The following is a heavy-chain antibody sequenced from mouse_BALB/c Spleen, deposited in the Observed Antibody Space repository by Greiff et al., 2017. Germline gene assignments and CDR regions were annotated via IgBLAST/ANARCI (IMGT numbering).Heavy chain of an antibody. CDR2: ISSGGGST. Sequence: DVMLVESGGGLVKPGGSLKLSCAASGFAFSSYDMSWVRQTPEKRLEWVAYISSGGGSTYYPDTVKGRFTISRDNAKNTLYLQMSSLKSEDTAMYYCARFFAYWGQGTLVTVSA. J-gene: IGHJ3*01. V-gene: IGHV5-12-1*01. CDR1: GFAFSSYD. CDR3: ARFFAY.